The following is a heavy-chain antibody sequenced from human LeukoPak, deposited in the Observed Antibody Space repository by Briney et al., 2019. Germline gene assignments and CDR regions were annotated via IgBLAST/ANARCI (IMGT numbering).Heavy chain of an antibody. J-gene: IGHJ5*02. CDR2: INHSGST. CDR1: GGSFSGYY. CDR3: ARGPRTARYCSSTSCSHRAPFDP. Sequence: SETLSLTCAVDGGSFSGYYWSWIRQPPGKGLGWIGEINHSGSTNYNPSLKSRVTISVDTSKNQFSLKLSSVTAADTAVYYCARGPRTARYCSSTSCSHRAPFDPWGQGTLVTVSS. D-gene: IGHD2-2*01. V-gene: IGHV4-34*01.